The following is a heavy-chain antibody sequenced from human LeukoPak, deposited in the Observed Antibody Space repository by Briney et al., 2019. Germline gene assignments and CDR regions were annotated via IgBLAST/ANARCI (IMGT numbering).Heavy chain of an antibody. Sequence: PSETLSLTCTVSGGSISSHYWSWIRQPPGKGLEWNGYIYYSGSTNYNPSLKSRVTISVDTSKNQFSLKLSSVTAADTAVYYCARDSEYCSSTSCYSSYGFDYWGQGTLVTVSS. V-gene: IGHV4-59*11. CDR1: GGSISSHY. J-gene: IGHJ4*02. D-gene: IGHD2-2*02. CDR3: ARDSEYCSSTSCYSSYGFDY. CDR2: IYYSGST.